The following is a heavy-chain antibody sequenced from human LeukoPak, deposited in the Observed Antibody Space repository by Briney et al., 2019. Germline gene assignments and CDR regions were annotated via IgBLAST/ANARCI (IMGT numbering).Heavy chain of an antibody. CDR3: ARDRVRGNSNPFFDY. J-gene: IGHJ4*02. CDR1: GVSVSSGTYY. CDR2: IYYSGST. V-gene: IGHV4-61*01. D-gene: IGHD4-11*01. Sequence: SETLSLTCTVSGVSVSSGTYYWSWIRQPPGKGLEWIGYIYYSGSTNYNPSLKSRVTISVDTSKNQFSLKLSSVTAADTAVYYCARDRVRGNSNPFFDYWGQGTLVTVSS.